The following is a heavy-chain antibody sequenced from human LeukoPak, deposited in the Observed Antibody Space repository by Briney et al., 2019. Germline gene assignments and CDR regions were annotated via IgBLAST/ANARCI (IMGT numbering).Heavy chain of an antibody. CDR2: IYYDGST. J-gene: IGHJ4*02. CDR3: ARHKYTAVAFEF. V-gene: IGHV4-59*08. D-gene: IGHD4-23*01. CDR1: GGSISDYH. Sequence: SETLSLTCAVSGGSISDYHWSRIRQPPGKGLEWIGYIYYDGSTNYSPSLKSRVTISLDTSKNQFSLRLSSVTAADTAVYYCARHKYTAVAFEFWGQGTLVTVSS.